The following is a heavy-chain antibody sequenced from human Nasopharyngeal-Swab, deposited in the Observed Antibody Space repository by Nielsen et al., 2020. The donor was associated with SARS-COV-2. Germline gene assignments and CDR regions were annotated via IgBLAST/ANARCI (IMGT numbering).Heavy chain of an antibody. V-gene: IGHV1-2*06. J-gene: IGHJ3*02. CDR3: AAWWELSAFDI. Sequence: ASVKVSCKASGGTFSSYAISWVRQAPGQGLEWMGRINPNSGGTNYAQKFQGRVTMTRDTSISTAYMELSRLRSDDTAVYYCAAWWELSAFDIWGQGTMVTVSS. CDR2: INPNSGGT. D-gene: IGHD1-26*01. CDR1: GGTFSSYA.